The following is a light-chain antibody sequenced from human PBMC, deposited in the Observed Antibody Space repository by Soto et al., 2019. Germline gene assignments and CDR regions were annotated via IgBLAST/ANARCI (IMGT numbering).Light chain of an antibody. CDR2: GAS. CDR3: QQYGNSPLLT. CDR1: QSVSSSY. Sequence: EIVLTQSPGTLSLSPGERATLSCRASQSVSSSYFAWYQQKPGQAPRLLIYGASSRAASIPDRFSGSGSGTDLSLTISRLEPEDFVVDYCQQYGNSPLLTFGGGTKVEIK. V-gene: IGKV3-20*01. J-gene: IGKJ4*01.